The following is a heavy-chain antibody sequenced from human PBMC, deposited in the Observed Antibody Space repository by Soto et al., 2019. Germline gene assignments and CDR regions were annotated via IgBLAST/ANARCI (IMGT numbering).Heavy chain of an antibody. CDR1: GGTFNSYL. V-gene: IGHV1-69*06. CDR2: IIPAFGTA. Sequence: QVQLVQSGAEVKNPGSSVKVSCKTSGGTFNSYLIDWVRQAPGQGLEWMGGIIPAFGTAKYAQKFQGRVTITAAKSTTTAYMELRKLSSEDTAVYYCARGLDQPPVGLYFDTWGQGTLVTVSS. J-gene: IGHJ4*02. CDR3: ARGLDQPPVGLYFDT. D-gene: IGHD2-2*01.